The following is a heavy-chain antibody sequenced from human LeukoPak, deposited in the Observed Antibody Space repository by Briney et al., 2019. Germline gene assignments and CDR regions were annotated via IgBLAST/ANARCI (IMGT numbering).Heavy chain of an antibody. Sequence: SETLSLTCNVSGVSISSGSYYWSWIRQPAGKGLEWIGRIYTSGSTNYNPSLKSRVTISVDTSKNQFSLKLSSVTAADTAVYYCARDSGHIAAADAFDYWGQGTLVTVSS. D-gene: IGHD6-13*01. V-gene: IGHV4-61*02. CDR3: ARDSGHIAAADAFDY. CDR1: GVSISSGSYY. CDR2: IYTSGST. J-gene: IGHJ4*02.